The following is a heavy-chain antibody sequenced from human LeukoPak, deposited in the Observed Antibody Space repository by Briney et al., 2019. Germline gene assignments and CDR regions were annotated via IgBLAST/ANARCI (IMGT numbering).Heavy chain of an antibody. CDR1: GYTFTGYY. D-gene: IGHD3-10*01. CDR2: INPNSGGT. CDR3: ARVGSMVRGVKDGRVFDY. Sequence: EASVKVSCKASGYTFTGYYMPWVRQAPGQGLEWMGRINPNSGGTNYAQKFQGRVTMTRDTSISTAYMELSRLRSDDTAVYYCARVGSMVRGVKDGRVFDYWGQGTLVTVSS. J-gene: IGHJ4*02. V-gene: IGHV1-2*06.